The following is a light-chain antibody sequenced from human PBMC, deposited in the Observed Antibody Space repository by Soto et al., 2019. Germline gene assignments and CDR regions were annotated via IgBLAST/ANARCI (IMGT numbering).Light chain of an antibody. CDR3: QQYNDWPQT. Sequence: EIVMTQSPATLSVSPGERATLSCRAGQSVSSNLAWYQQKPGQAPRLLINGASTRATGIPARFSGSGSGTEFTLTISSLQSEDFVVYYCQQYNDWPQTFGQGTRLEIK. J-gene: IGKJ5*01. CDR2: GAS. CDR1: QSVSSN. V-gene: IGKV3-15*01.